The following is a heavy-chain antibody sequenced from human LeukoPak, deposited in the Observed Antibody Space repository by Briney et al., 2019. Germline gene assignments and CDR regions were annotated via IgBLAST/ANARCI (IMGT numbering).Heavy chain of an antibody. V-gene: IGHV3-23*01. CDR3: AKAGYCSGGSCYSASPFGY. J-gene: IGHJ4*02. CDR2: ISGSGGST. D-gene: IGHD2-15*01. Sequence: GGSLRLSCAASGFTFSSYAMSWVRQAPGKGLEWVSAISGSGGSTYYADSVKGRFTISRDNSKNTLYLQMNSLRAEDTAVYYCAKAGYCSGGSCYSASPFGYWGQGTLVTVSS. CDR1: GFTFSSYA.